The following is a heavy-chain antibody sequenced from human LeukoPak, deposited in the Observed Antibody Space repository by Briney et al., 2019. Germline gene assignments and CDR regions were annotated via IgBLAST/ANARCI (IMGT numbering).Heavy chain of an antibody. D-gene: IGHD5-18*01. CDR1: GFTFSSYS. J-gene: IGHJ3*02. Sequence: GGSLRLSCAASGFTFSSYSMNWVRQAPGKGLEWVSSISSSSSYIYYADSVKGRFTISRDNAKNSLYLQMNSLGAEDTAVYYCARGVSTGGYSYGSASYDAFDIWGQGTMVTVSS. V-gene: IGHV3-21*01. CDR3: ARGVSTGGYSYGSASYDAFDI. CDR2: ISSSSSYI.